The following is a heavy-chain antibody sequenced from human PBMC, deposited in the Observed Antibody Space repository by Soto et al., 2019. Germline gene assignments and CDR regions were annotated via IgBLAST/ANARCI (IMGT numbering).Heavy chain of an antibody. J-gene: IGHJ4*02. Sequence: QVQLVESGGGVVQPGRSLRLSCAASGFTFSSYAMHWVRQAPGKGLEWVAVISYDGSNKYYADSVKGRFTISRDNSKNTLYLQMNSLRAEDTAVYYCARELGGEWLIPGGYWGQGTLVTVSS. D-gene: IGHD3-10*01. CDR3: ARELGGEWLIPGGY. V-gene: IGHV3-30-3*01. CDR1: GFTFSSYA. CDR2: ISYDGSNK.